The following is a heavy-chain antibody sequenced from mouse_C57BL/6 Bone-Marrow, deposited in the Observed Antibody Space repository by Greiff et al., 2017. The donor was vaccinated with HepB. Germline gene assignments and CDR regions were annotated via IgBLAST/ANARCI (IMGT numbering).Heavy chain of an antibody. D-gene: IGHD3-2*02. CDR3: ERGQRRLRGYAMDY. Sequence: QVQLQQPGAELVRPGSSVKLSCKASGYTFTSYWMDWVKQRPGQGLEWIGNIYPSDSETHYNQKFKDKDTLTVDKSSSTAYMQLSSLTSEDSAVYYWERGQRRLRGYAMDYWGQGTSVTVAS. CDR1: GYTFTSYW. V-gene: IGHV1-61*01. CDR2: IYPSDSET. J-gene: IGHJ4*01.